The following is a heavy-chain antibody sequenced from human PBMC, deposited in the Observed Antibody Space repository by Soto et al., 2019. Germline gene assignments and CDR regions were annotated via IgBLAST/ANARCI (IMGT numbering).Heavy chain of an antibody. V-gene: IGHV4-31*03. CDR2: IYYSGST. CDR3: ARSHIQTYYFDY. CDR1: GGSISSGCYY. Sequence: SETLSLTCTVSGGSISSGCYYWSWIRQHPGKGLEWIGYIYYSGSTYYNPSLKSRVTISVDTSKNQFSLKLSSVTAADTAVYYCARSHIQTYYFDYWGQGTLVTVSS. J-gene: IGHJ4*02.